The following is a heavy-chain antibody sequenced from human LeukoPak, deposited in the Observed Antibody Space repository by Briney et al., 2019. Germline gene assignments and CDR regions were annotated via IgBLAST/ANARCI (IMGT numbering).Heavy chain of an antibody. CDR1: GGSFSGYY. Sequence: SETLSLTCAVYGGSFSGYYWSWIRQPPGKGLEWIGEINHSGSTNYNPSLKSRVTISVDTSKNQFSLKLSSVTAADTAVYYCARDFGWYREQDYWGQGTLVTVSS. CDR2: INHSGST. J-gene: IGHJ4*02. D-gene: IGHD6-19*01. V-gene: IGHV4-34*01. CDR3: ARDFGWYREQDY.